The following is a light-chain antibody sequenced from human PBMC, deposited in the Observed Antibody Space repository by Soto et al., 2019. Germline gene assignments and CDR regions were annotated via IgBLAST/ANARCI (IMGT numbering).Light chain of an antibody. Sequence: QAVVTQEPSLTVSPGGTVTLTCGSSTGAVTSGHYPHWFQQKSGQAPRTLIYDTSNRHSWTPARFSRSLLGGKAALTLSDAQPEDEADYYCLLIYPGVGEVFGTGTKLTVL. CDR3: LLIYPGVGEV. CDR1: TGAVTSGHY. CDR2: DTS. J-gene: IGLJ1*01. V-gene: IGLV7-46*01.